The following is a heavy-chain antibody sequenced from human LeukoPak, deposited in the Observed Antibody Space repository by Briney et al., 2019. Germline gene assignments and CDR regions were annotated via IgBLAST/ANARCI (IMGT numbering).Heavy chain of an antibody. Sequence: PSETLSLTCSVSGGSISSGDHYWTWIPPPPGVGLEWKGFITLYSDTTAYNPSLNSRLMISIDTSKNQFTLTLTSVTAADTAVYFCARGFGYDFADYWGQGILVTVSS. J-gene: IGHJ4*02. CDR1: GGSISSGDHY. D-gene: IGHD2-2*01. V-gene: IGHV4-30-4*01. CDR3: ARGFGYDFADY. CDR2: ITLYSDTT.